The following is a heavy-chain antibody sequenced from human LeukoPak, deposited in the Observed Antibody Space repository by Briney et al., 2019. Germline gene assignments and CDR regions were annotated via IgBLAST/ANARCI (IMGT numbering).Heavy chain of an antibody. CDR1: GYTFTGYY. J-gene: IGHJ3*02. D-gene: IGHD3-3*01. Sequence: ASVKVSCKASGYTFTGYYMHWVRQAPGQGLEWMGWINPNSGGTNYAQKFQGRVTMTRDTSISTAYMELSRLRSDDTAVYYCARPRAPTYYDFWSGYPYPNAFDIWGQGTMVTVSS. CDR3: ARPRAPTYYDFWSGYPYPNAFDI. V-gene: IGHV1-2*02. CDR2: INPNSGGT.